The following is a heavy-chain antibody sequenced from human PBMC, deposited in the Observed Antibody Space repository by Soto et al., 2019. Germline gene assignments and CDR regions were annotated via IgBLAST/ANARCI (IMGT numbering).Heavy chain of an antibody. CDR2: ISYDGSNK. CDR3: AKDMYYYDSSGYPDY. Sequence: QVQLVESGGGVVQPGRSLRLSCAASGFTFSSYGMHWVRQAPGKGLEWVAVISYDGSNKYYADSVKGRFTISRDNSNNTLYLQMNSLRAEDTAVYYCAKDMYYYDSSGYPDYWGQGTLVTVSS. CDR1: GFTFSSYG. D-gene: IGHD3-22*01. J-gene: IGHJ4*02. V-gene: IGHV3-30*18.